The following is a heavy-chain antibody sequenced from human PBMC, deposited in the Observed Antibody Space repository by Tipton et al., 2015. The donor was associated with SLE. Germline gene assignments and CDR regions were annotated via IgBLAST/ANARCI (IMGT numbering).Heavy chain of an antibody. V-gene: IGHV3-9*01. CDR1: GFTFDDYA. CDR3: AKDLVATTPIYGMDV. J-gene: IGHJ6*02. Sequence: RSLRLSCAASGFTFDDYAMHWVRQAPGKGLEWVSGISWHSGNIGYADSVKGRFTISRDNAKNSLYLQMDSLRTDDTALYYCAKDLVATTPIYGMDVWGQGTTVTVSS. D-gene: IGHD5-12*01. CDR2: ISWHSGNI.